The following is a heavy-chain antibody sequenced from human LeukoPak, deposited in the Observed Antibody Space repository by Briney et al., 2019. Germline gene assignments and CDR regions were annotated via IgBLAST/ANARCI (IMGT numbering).Heavy chain of an antibody. D-gene: IGHD6-19*01. CDR3: AGRSRSGWYYDY. J-gene: IGHJ4*02. CDR1: GDSISGHY. CDR2: IYYSGST. V-gene: IGHV4-59*11. Sequence: SETLSLTCTVSGDSISGHYGSWIRQPPGKGLEWIGYIYYSGSTNYNPSLKSLVTISVDTSKNQFSLKLSTVTAADTAVYFCAGRSRSGWYYDYLGQGTLVTVSS.